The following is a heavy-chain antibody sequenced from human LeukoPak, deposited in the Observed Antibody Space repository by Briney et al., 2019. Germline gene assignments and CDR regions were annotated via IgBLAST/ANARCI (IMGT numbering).Heavy chain of an antibody. CDR1: GFTFSNYA. Sequence: GGSLRLSCAASGFTFSNYAMSWVRQAPGKGLEWVSPISDSGGSTYYADSVKGRFTISRDNSKNTLFLQMNSLRAEDTAVYYCAKDGGGYNYDYYFDYWGQGTLVTVSS. V-gene: IGHV3-23*01. D-gene: IGHD5-18*01. CDR2: ISDSGGST. J-gene: IGHJ4*02. CDR3: AKDGGGYNYDYYFDY.